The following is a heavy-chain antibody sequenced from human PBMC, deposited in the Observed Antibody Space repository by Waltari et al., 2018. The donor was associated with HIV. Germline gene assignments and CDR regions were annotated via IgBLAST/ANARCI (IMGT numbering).Heavy chain of an antibody. Sequence: EVQLVEAGGGLVQPGGSVGLSCAACGFTFSSYWMSWVRQAPGKGLEWVANIKQDGSEKYYVDSVNGRFTISRDNAENSLYLQMNSLRAEDTAVYYCARGGFYGSGSKVNWGQGTLVTVSS. D-gene: IGHD3-10*01. CDR1: GFTFSSYW. CDR2: IKQDGSEK. V-gene: IGHV3-7*04. CDR3: ARGGFYGSGSKVN. J-gene: IGHJ4*02.